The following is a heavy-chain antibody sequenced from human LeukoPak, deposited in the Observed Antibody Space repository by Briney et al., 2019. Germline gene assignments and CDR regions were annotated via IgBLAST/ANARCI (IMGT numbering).Heavy chain of an antibody. CDR3: AKEQFDY. CDR2: ISYDGSNR. Sequence: GGSLRLSCAASGFTFSSYGMHWVRQAPGKGLEWVAVISYDGSNRYYADSVKGRFTISRDNSKNTLYLQMNSLRAEDTAVYYCAKEQFDYWGQGTLVTVSS. J-gene: IGHJ4*02. CDR1: GFTFSSYG. V-gene: IGHV3-30*18.